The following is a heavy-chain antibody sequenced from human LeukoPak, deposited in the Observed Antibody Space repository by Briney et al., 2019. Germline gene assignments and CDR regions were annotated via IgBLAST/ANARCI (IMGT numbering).Heavy chain of an antibody. CDR1: GYTFTGYY. D-gene: IGHD3-22*01. V-gene: IGHV1-2*02. Sequence: ASVKVSCKASGYTFTGYYMHWVRQAPGQGLEWMGWINPNSGGTNYAQKFQGGVTMTRDTSISTAYMELSRLRSDDTAVYYCARDPSFFMIVVPYFDYWGQGTLVTVSS. CDR2: INPNSGGT. J-gene: IGHJ4*02. CDR3: ARDPSFFMIVVPYFDY.